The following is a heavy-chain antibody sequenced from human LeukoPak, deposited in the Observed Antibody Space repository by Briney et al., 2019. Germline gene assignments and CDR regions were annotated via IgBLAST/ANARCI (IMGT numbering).Heavy chain of an antibody. CDR1: GFTFSSYA. J-gene: IGHJ3*02. D-gene: IGHD3-16*01. CDR3: ARDFLRSGGCAFDI. V-gene: IGHV3-23*01. CDR2: ISGSGGST. Sequence: GGSLRLSCAASGFTFSSYAMSWVRQAPGKGLEWVSAISGSGGSTYYADSVKGRFTISRDNSKNTLYLQMNSPRAEDTAVYYCARDFLRSGGCAFDIWGQGTMVTVSS.